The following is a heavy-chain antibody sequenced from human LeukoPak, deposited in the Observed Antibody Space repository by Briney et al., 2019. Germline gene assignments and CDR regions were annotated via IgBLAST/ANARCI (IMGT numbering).Heavy chain of an antibody. D-gene: IGHD3-3*01. CDR3: AKDTGSPADAITMEDNAFDI. CDR1: GFTFGDYA. J-gene: IGHJ3*02. Sequence: GGSLRLSCTASGFTFGDYAMSWVRQAPGKGLEWVANIKQDGSAKYYVDSVKGRFTISRDNAKNSLDLQMESLRAEDTAVYYCAKDTGSPADAITMEDNAFDIWGQGTMVTVSS. CDR2: IKQDGSAK. V-gene: IGHV3-7*03.